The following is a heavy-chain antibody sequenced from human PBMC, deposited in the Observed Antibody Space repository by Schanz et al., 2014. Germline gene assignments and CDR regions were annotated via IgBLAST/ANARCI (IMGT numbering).Heavy chain of an antibody. Sequence: QVRLVQSGAELKMPGATVKVSCETSGYTFTNYGVSWVRQAPGQGLEWMGWINGYNGHTLYAQKFQGRVTMTTDTATSTSDMELTSLRSDDTAVYYCARDRRRYCSTASCLHENWFDPWGQGTLVIGSA. CDR2: INGYNGHT. J-gene: IGHJ5*02. D-gene: IGHD2-2*01. V-gene: IGHV1-18*01. CDR3: ARDRRRYCSTASCLHENWFDP. CDR1: GYTFTNYG.